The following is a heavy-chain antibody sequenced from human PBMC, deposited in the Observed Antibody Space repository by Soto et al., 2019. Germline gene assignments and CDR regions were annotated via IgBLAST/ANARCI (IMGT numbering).Heavy chain of an antibody. CDR2: IYRGGST. CDR3: ARDKTGGDYDLDY. CDR1: GFTVSSHY. J-gene: IGHJ4*02. Sequence: EVQLVESGGGLIQPGGSLRLACAASGFTVSSHYMRWVRQAPGKGLEWVSVIYRGGSTYYADSVKGRFTISRDNSKNTLYLQMNSLRAEDTAVYYCARDKTGGDYDLDYWGQGTLVTVYS. V-gene: IGHV3-53*01. D-gene: IGHD4-17*01.